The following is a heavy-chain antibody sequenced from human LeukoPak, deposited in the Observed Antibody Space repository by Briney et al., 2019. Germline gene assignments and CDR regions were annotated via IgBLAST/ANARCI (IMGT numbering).Heavy chain of an antibody. Sequence: GGSLRLSCAASGFTFSNYAMSWVRQAPGKGLEWVSVISGSGGSTYYTDSVKGRFTISRDNSKNTLYLQMNSLRAEDTAVYYCAKLRSSGWYLYFDYWGQGTLVTVSS. D-gene: IGHD6-19*01. V-gene: IGHV3-23*01. CDR2: ISGSGGST. J-gene: IGHJ4*02. CDR3: AKLRSSGWYLYFDY. CDR1: GFTFSNYA.